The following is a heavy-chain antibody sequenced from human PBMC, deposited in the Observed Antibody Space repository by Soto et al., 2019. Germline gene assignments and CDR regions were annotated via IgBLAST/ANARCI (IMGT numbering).Heavy chain of an antibody. CDR2: IKSDGTTT. D-gene: IGHD6-19*01. Sequence: EVQLVESGGGLVQPGGSLRLSCAASGFTFSSYWMHWVRQAPGKGLVWVSRIKSDGTTTNYADSVKGRFTISRDNAKNTLYLQMNSLRAEDTAVYYCASYSGWYSFDNWGQGTLVIVSS. J-gene: IGHJ4*02. CDR1: GFTFSSYW. CDR3: ASYSGWYSFDN. V-gene: IGHV3-74*01.